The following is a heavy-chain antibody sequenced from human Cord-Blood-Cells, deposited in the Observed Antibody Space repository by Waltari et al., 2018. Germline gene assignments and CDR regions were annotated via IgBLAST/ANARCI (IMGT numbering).Heavy chain of an antibody. D-gene: IGHD3-10*01. CDR2: ISSSSSYI. V-gene: IGHV3-21*04. Sequence: EVQLVESGGGLVKPGGSLRLSCAASGFTFSSYSMNWVRQAPGKGLEWVSSISSSSSYIYYADSVKGRFTISRDNAKNSLYLQMNSLRAEDTAVYYCARGLRMVRGVIYWGQGTLVTVSS. J-gene: IGHJ4*02. CDR1: GFTFSSYS. CDR3: ARGLRMVRGVIY.